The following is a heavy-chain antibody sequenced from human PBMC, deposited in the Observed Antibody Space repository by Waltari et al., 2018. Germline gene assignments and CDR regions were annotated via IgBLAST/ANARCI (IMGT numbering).Heavy chain of an antibody. V-gene: IGHV4-59*01. Sequence: QVQLQESGPGLVKPSETLSLTCTVSGGSLSSYYWCWIRQPPGKGLEWIGYIYYSGSTNYNPSLKSRVTISVDTSKNQFSLKLSSVTAADTAVYYCARARSGSPNFDYWGQGTLVTVSS. CDR2: IYYSGST. D-gene: IGHD1-26*01. J-gene: IGHJ4*02. CDR3: ARARSGSPNFDY. CDR1: GGSLSSYY.